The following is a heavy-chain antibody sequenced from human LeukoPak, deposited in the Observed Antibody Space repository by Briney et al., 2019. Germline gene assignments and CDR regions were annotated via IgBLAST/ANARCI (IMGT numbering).Heavy chain of an antibody. Sequence: GGSLRLSCRASGFTFGDYGMSWVRQAPGKGLEWVGFIGGKAYGGTAEYAASVKGRFSISRDDSRSIVYLQMKSLRAEDTAVFYCAKDNPPAGIYFDYWGQGILVTVSS. CDR1: GFTFGDYG. J-gene: IGHJ4*02. D-gene: IGHD1-14*01. CDR2: IGGKAYGGTA. V-gene: IGHV3-49*04. CDR3: AKDNPPAGIYFDY.